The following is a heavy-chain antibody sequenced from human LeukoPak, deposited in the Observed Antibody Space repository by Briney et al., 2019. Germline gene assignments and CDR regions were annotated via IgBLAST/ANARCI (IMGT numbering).Heavy chain of an antibody. CDR1: NGSITNRNFF. J-gene: IGHJ4*02. Sequence: PSETLSLTCTVSNGSITNRNFFWSWIRQPPGKRLEWIGNVYYMGSIYYNPSLESRVTVSVDTSKNHFSLKVFSVTAADTAVYYCARHTASMTHFDFWGQGTLVTVSS. CDR2: VYYMGSI. D-gene: IGHD6-6*01. CDR3: ARHTASMTHFDF. V-gene: IGHV4-39*01.